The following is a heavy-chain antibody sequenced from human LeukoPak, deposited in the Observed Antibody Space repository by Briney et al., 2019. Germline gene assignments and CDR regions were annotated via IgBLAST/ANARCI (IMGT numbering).Heavy chain of an antibody. J-gene: IGHJ6*02. V-gene: IGHV3-7*03. Sequence: GESLRLSCTASGFTFSNFWMTWVRQVPGRGPEWVANVNRDGSGTYYLDSVKGRFTISKDNAKNSLYLQVNSLRAEDTALYHCARNNGMDVWGQGTTVIVSS. CDR3: ARNNGMDV. CDR2: VNRDGSGT. CDR1: GFTFSNFW.